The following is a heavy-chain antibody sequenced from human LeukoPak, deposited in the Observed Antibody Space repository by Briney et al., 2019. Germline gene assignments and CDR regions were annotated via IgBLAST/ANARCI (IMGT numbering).Heavy chain of an antibody. J-gene: IGHJ3*02. CDR3: ARDGEWELRRAFDI. D-gene: IGHD1-26*01. CDR2: IKQDGSEK. Sequence: GGSLRLSCAASGFTFSSYWMSWVRQAPGKGLEWVANIKQDGSEKYYVDSVKGRFTISRDNAKNSLYLQMNSLRAEDTAVYYCARDGEWELRRAFDIWGQGTMVTVSS. V-gene: IGHV3-7*01. CDR1: GFTFSSYW.